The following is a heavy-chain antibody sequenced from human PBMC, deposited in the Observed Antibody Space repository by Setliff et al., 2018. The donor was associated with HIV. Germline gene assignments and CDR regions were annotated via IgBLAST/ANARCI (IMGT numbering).Heavy chain of an antibody. CDR3: VLPGYYESSGNAVDH. CDR1: GYTFTGYY. J-gene: IGHJ4*02. CDR2: INPNSGGT. D-gene: IGHD3-22*01. Sequence: ASVKVSCKASGYTFTGYYVHWVRQAPGQGLEWVGRINPNSGGTNFAQKFQGRVTLTRDTSISTAHMELTRLTADDTAVYYCVLPGYYESSGNAVDHWGQGTLVTVSS. V-gene: IGHV1-2*06.